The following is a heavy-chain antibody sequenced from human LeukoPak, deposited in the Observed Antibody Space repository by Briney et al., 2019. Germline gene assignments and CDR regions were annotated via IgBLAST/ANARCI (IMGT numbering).Heavy chain of an antibody. CDR2: INPNSGGT. J-gene: IGHJ4*02. D-gene: IGHD3-3*01. V-gene: IGHV1-2*02. Sequence: ASVKVSCKASGYTFTGYYMHWVRQTPGQGLEWMGWINPNSGGTNYAQKFQGRVTMTRDTSISTAYMELSRVRSDDTAVYYCARGPSTIFGVVPIRYFDYWGQGTLVTVSS. CDR1: GYTFTGYY. CDR3: ARGPSTIFGVVPIRYFDY.